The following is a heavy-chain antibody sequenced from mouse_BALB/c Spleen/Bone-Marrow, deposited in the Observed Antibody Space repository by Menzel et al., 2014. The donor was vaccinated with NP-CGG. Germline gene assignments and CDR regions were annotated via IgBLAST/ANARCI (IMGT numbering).Heavy chain of an antibody. J-gene: IGHJ2*01. D-gene: IGHD1-2*01. CDR1: GFNIKDTY. V-gene: IGHV14-3*02. CDR2: IDPANGNT. Sequence: VQLKQSGAELVKPGASVKLSCTASGFNIKDTYMHWVKQRPEQGLEWIGRIDPANGNTKYDPKFQGKATITADTSSKTAYLQLSSLTSEDTAVYYCARTAPENFDYWGQGTTLTVSS. CDR3: ARTAPENFDY.